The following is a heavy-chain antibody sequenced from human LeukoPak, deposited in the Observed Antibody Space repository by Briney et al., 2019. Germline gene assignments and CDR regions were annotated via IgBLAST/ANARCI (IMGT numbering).Heavy chain of an antibody. CDR2: IYSSGST. Sequence: SETLSLTCTVSGGSISSYDWSWIRQPAGKGLEWIGRIYSSGSTNYNPSLKSRVTMSVDKSKNQFALKLSSVTAADTAVYYCARVKNTAMAWYNWFDTWGQGTLVTVSS. V-gene: IGHV4-4*07. D-gene: IGHD5-18*01. CDR1: GGSISSYD. J-gene: IGHJ5*02. CDR3: ARVKNTAMAWYNWFDT.